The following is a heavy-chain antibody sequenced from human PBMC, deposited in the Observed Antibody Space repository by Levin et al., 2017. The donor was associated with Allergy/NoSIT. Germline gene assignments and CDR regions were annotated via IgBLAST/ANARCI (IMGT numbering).Heavy chain of an antibody. J-gene: IGHJ6*02. CDR2: IDWDDDK. CDR1: GFSLSTTRMC. V-gene: IGHV2-70*11. CDR3: ARIEYSSSAGGNYYYGMDV. Sequence: SGPTLVKPTQTLTLTCTFSGFSLSTTRMCVSWIRQPPGKALEWLARIDWDDDKYYSTSLKTRLTISKDTSKNQVVLTMTDMDPVDTATYYCARIEYSSSAGGNYYYGMDVWGQGTTVTVSS. D-gene: IGHD6-6*01.